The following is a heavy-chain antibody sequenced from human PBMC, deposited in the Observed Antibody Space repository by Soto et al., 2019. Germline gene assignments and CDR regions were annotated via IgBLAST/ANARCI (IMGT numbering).Heavy chain of an antibody. D-gene: IGHD5-12*01. CDR1: GGSISSAYYY. CDR3: ARAIVVTIGGMDV. V-gene: IGHV4-30-4*01. J-gene: IGHJ6*02. CDR2: IYYIGST. Sequence: PSETLSLTCTGSGGSISSAYYYWSWVRQPPGKGLEWIGYIYYIGSTFFNPSLKSRVTISKDTSRNQFSLRLNSVTAADTAVYYCARAIVVTIGGMDVCGQGTTVTVCS.